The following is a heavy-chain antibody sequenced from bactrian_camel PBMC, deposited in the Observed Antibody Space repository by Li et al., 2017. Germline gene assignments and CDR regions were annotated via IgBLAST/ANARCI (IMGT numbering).Heavy chain of an antibody. CDR1: VYMNSSVW. Sequence: VQLVESGGDSVQAGGSLRLSCASSVYMNSSVWMGWFRQAPGWEREGVAAIDGGGKTTFYADSVKGRFTISQDNAKNTLYLQMNSLKAEDTAMYYCAADGPRSTTRCAAIITYTPRYVGQGTQVTVS. CDR2: IDGGGKTT. D-gene: IGHD2*01. J-gene: IGHJ4*01. V-gene: IGHV3S1*01.